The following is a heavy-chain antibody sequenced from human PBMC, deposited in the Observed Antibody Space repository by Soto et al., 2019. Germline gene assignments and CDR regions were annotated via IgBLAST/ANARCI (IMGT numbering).Heavy chain of an antibody. V-gene: IGHV4-59*01. CDR2: IYYSGST. D-gene: IGHD3-22*01. Sequence: SETLSLTCTVSGGSISSYYWSWIRQPPGKGLEWIGYIYYSGSTNYNPSLKSRVTISVDTSKNQFSLKLSSVTAADTAVYYCARAGSYYYDSSGYTFDYWGQGTLVTVSS. CDR3: ARAGSYYYDSSGYTFDY. J-gene: IGHJ4*02. CDR1: GGSISSYY.